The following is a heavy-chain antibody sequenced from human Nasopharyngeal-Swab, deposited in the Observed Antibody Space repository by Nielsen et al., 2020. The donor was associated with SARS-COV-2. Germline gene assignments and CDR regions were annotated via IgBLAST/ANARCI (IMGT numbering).Heavy chain of an antibody. Sequence: SETLSLTCAVSGGSVSSSNWWSWVRQPPRKGLEWIGEIYHSGSTNYNQSLKSRVTISVDKSKNQFSLKLSSVTAADTAVYYCARGVPITLVGVVSSGGNQFDPWGQGTLVTVSS. CDR1: GGSVSSSNW. V-gene: IGHV4-4*02. J-gene: IGHJ5*02. CDR3: ARGVPITLVGVVSSGGNQFDP. D-gene: IGHD3-3*01. CDR2: IYHSGST.